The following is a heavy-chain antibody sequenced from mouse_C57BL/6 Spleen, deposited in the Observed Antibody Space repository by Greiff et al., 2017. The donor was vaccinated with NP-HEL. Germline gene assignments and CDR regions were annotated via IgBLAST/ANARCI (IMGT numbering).Heavy chain of an antibody. Sequence: VKLQESGAELVKPGASVKMSCKASGYTFTTYPIEWMKQNHGKSLEWIGNFHPYNDDTKYNEKFKGKATLTVEKSSSTVYLELSRLTSAVSAVYYCARGLSPHWYFDVWGTGTTVTVSS. D-gene: IGHD2-2*01. J-gene: IGHJ1*03. CDR3: ARGLSPHWYFDV. V-gene: IGHV1-47*01. CDR2: FHPYNDDT. CDR1: GYTFTTYP.